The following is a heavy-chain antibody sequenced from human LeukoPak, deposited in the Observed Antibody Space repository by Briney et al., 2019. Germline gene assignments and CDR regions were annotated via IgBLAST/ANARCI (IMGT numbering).Heavy chain of an antibody. CDR2: IKSKTDGGTT. CDR1: GFIFSNAW. CDR3: TTVYLTGEGNDY. V-gene: IGHV3-15*01. J-gene: IGHJ4*02. D-gene: IGHD3-9*01. Sequence: GGSLRLSCAASGFIFSNAWMSRVRQVPGKGLEWVGRIKSKTDGGTTDYAAPVKGRFIISRDDSKNTLYLQMNSLKTEDTALYYCTTVYLTGEGNDYWGQGTLVTVSS.